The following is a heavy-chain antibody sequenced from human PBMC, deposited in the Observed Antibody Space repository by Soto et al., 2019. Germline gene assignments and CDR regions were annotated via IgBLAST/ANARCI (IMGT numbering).Heavy chain of an antibody. Sequence: SETLSLTCTVSGGSISSSSYYWSWIRQPPGKGLEWIGSIYYSGSTYYNPSLKSRVTISVDTSKNQFSLKLSSVTAADTAVYHCASGGSYHNHAVDVWGQGTTVTVSS. D-gene: IGHD1-26*01. CDR3: ASGGSYHNHAVDV. V-gene: IGHV4-39*01. CDR2: IYYSGST. CDR1: GGSISSSSYY. J-gene: IGHJ6*02.